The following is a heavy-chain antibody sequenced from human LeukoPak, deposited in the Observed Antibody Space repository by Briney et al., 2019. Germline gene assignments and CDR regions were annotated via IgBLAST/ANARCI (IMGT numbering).Heavy chain of an antibody. CDR1: GFTVSGNY. CDR3: ARDPGYGLGVDYGDY. Sequence: GGSLRLSCAASGFTVSGNYMSWVRQAPGKGLEWLSVIHRGGDTYYADSVKGKFTISRDSSKNTVFLQMDSLRAEDTAVYYCARDPGYGLGVDYGDYWGQGTLVTVSS. CDR2: IHRGGDT. J-gene: IGHJ4*02. V-gene: IGHV3-66*01. D-gene: IGHD3-10*01.